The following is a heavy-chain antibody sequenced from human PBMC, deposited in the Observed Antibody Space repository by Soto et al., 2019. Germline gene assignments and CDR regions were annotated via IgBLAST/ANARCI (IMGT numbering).Heavy chain of an antibody. CDR3: AKRSPYSSGWYSPIFDY. CDR1: GFSFSDYA. Sequence: PGGSLRLSCAASGFSFSDYAMSWVRQAPGKXLEWVSVISESGGSTHYADSVRGRFTVSRDNSKNSLSLRMNSLRGEDTAVYFCAKRSPYSSGWYSPIFDYWGQGALVTVSS. V-gene: IGHV3-23*01. D-gene: IGHD6-13*01. J-gene: IGHJ4*02. CDR2: ISESGGST.